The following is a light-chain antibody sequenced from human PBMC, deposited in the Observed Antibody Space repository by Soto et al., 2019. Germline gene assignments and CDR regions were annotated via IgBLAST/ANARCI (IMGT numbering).Light chain of an antibody. J-gene: IGLJ1*01. V-gene: IGLV2-14*01. Sequence: QSALTQPASVSGSPGQSITISCTGTSRDVGAYDYVSWYQQHPGKAPKLMIYEVSNRPSGVSNRFSGSKSGNTASLTISGLQAEDEADYYCSSYTSSSTPYVFGTGTKLTVL. CDR1: SRDVGAYDY. CDR2: EVS. CDR3: SSYTSSSTPYV.